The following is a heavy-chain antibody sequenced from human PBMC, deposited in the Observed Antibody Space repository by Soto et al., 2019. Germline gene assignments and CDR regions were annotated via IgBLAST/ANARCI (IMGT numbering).Heavy chain of an antibody. J-gene: IGHJ5*02. V-gene: IGHV4-39*01. CDR3: ARQGYFFLFYRSSSLGNWFAP. D-gene: IGHD6-6*01. CDR2: IYYSGST. CDR1: GGSISSSSYY. Sequence: PSETLSLTCTVSGGSISSSSYYWGWIRQPPGKGLEWIGSIYYSGSTYYNPSLKSRVTISVDTSKNQFSLKLSSVTAADTAVYYCARQGYFFLFYRSSSLGNWFAPWGQGTLVTVSS.